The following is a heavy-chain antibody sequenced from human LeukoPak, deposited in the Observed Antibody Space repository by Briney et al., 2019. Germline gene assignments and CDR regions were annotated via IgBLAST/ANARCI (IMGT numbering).Heavy chain of an antibody. V-gene: IGHV3-53*01. Sequence: GSVKGRFTISRDKSNNTLYLQMDSLRAEDTAVYYCARDKWGLHKAFDVWGQGTVVAVSS. J-gene: IGHJ3*01. D-gene: IGHD7-27*01. CDR3: ARDKWGLHKAFDV.